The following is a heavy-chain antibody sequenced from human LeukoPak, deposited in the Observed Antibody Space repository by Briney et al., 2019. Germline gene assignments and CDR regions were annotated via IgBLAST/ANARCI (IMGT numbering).Heavy chain of an antibody. Sequence: GGSLRLSCAASGFTFSSYSMNWVRQAPGKGLEWVSYISSSRSTIYYADSVKGRFTTSRDNAKNSLYLQMNSLRAEDTAVYYCARDSGQYYFDYWGQGTLVTVSS. D-gene: IGHD1-26*01. CDR2: ISSSRSTI. CDR1: GFTFSSYS. CDR3: ARDSGQYYFDY. V-gene: IGHV3-48*01. J-gene: IGHJ4*02.